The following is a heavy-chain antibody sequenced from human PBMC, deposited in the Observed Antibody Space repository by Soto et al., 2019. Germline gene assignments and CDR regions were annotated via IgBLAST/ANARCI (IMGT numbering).Heavy chain of an antibody. CDR3: ASPGDYYDSSGYYYAGAFDI. J-gene: IGHJ3*02. V-gene: IGHV1-69*01. CDR2: IIPIFGTA. CDR1: GGTFSSYA. D-gene: IGHD3-22*01. Sequence: QVQLVQSGAEVKKPGSSVKVSCKASGGTFSSYAISWVRQAPGQGLEWMGGIIPIFGTANYAQKFQGRVKITADESTSTAYMELDSLRSEDTAVYYCASPGDYYDSSGYYYAGAFDIWGQGTMVTVPS.